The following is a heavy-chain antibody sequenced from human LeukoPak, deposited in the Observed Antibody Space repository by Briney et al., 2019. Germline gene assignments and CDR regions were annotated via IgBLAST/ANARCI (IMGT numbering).Heavy chain of an antibody. Sequence: GGSLRLSCEASGFTFSSYAMTWVLQAPGKGLEWVSAITNSGGGTYYADSVKGRFTISRDNSKNKLYLQMNSVKAEDTAVYYCVKFVGAKGYWGQGTLVTVSS. CDR1: GFTFSSYA. D-gene: IGHD1-26*01. CDR3: VKFVGAKGY. J-gene: IGHJ4*02. V-gene: IGHV3-23*01. CDR2: ITNSGGGT.